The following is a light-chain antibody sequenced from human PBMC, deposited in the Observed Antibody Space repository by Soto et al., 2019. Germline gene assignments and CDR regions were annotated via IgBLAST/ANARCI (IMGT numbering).Light chain of an antibody. V-gene: IGLV1-47*01. CDR1: SSNIGSNY. Sequence: QSVLTQPPSASGTPGHRVTISCSGSSSNIGSNYVYWYQQLPGTAPKLLIYRHNQRPSGVPDRFSGSKSGTSASLAISGLRSEDEADYYCAAWDDSLSGVVFGGGTKLTVL. CDR2: RHN. J-gene: IGLJ2*01. CDR3: AAWDDSLSGVV.